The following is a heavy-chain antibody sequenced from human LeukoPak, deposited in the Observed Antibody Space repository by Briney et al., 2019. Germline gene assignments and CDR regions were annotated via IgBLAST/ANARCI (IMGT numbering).Heavy chain of an antibody. CDR3: ARGVTRPPAMVRNIGYDY. J-gene: IGHJ4*02. CDR1: GFTFSSYW. V-gene: IGHV3-7*01. CDR2: IKQDGSEK. D-gene: IGHD3-10*01. Sequence: PGGSLRLSCAASGFTFSSYWMSWVRQAPGKGLEWVANIKQDGSEKYYVDSVKGRFTISRDNAKNSLYLQMNSLRAEDTAVYYCARGVTRPPAMVRNIGYDYWGQGTLVTVSS.